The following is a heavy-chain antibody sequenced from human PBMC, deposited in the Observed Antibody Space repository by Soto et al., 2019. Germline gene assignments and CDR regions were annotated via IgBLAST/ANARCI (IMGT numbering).Heavy chain of an antibody. D-gene: IGHD2-2*01. Sequence: GGSLRLSCAASGFTFSSYAMSWVRQAPGKGLEWVSAISGSGGSTYYADSVKGRFTISRDNSKNTLYLQMNSLRAEDTAVYYCAKGDQLLSRLPQNWFDPWGQGTLVTVSS. J-gene: IGHJ5*02. CDR3: AKGDQLLSRLPQNWFDP. CDR1: GFTFSSYA. CDR2: ISGSGGST. V-gene: IGHV3-23*01.